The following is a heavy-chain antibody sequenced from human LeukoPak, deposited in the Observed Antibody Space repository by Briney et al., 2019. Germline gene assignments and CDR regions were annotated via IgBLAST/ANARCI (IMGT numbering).Heavy chain of an antibody. D-gene: IGHD3-10*01. CDR3: ASYRVLLWFGESTDY. CDR2: ISSSGSTI. Sequence: GGSLRLSCAASGFTFSSYEMNWVRKAPGKGLEWVSYISSSGSTIYYADSVKGRFTISRDNAKNSLYLQMNSLRAEDTAVYYCASYRVLLWFGESTDYWGQGTLVTVSS. CDR1: GFTFSSYE. V-gene: IGHV3-48*03. J-gene: IGHJ4*02.